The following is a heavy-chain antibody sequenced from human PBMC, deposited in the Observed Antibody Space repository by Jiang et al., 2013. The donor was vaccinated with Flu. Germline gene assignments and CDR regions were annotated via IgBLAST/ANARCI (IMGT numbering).Heavy chain of an antibody. CDR1: GGPISSNSYY. J-gene: IGHJ5*02. D-gene: IGHD3-10*02. Sequence: GSGLVKPSETLSLTCTVSGGPISSNSYYWGWIRQPPGKGLEWIGSIYFRGNTYYNPSLKSRVTMSVDTSKNRFSLKLSSVTAADTAVYYCARHGSPNVRGVIRWFDPWGQGMLVTVSS. V-gene: IGHV4-39*01. CDR2: IYFRGNT. CDR3: ARHGSPNVRGVIRWFDP.